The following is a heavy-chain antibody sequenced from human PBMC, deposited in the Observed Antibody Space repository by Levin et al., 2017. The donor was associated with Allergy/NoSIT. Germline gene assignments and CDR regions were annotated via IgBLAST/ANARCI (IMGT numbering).Heavy chain of an antibody. CDR3: AKDLPDYYYYYYMDV. Sequence: SCAASGFTFSSYAMSWVRQAPGKGLEWVSAISGSGGSTYYADSVKGRFTISRDNSKNTLYLQMNSLRAEDTAVYYCAKDLPDYYYYYYMDVWGKGTTVTVSS. CDR2: ISGSGGST. V-gene: IGHV3-23*01. CDR1: GFTFSSYA. J-gene: IGHJ6*03.